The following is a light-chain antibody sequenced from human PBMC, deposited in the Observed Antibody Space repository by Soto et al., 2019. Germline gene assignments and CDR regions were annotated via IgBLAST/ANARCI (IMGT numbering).Light chain of an antibody. CDR1: QSITNNY. J-gene: IGKJ4*01. Sequence: DIVLTQSPGTLSLSAGERATLSXGASQSITNNYLAWYQQKPGQATRLXXYDASSRATGIPDRFSGSGSGTEFTLTITSLQSEDSAVYYCQEYNYWHPITFGGGTKVDIK. CDR2: DAS. V-gene: IGKV3D-20*02. CDR3: QEYNYWHPIT.